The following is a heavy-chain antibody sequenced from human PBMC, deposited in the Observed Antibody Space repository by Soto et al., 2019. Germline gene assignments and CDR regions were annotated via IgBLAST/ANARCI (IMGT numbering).Heavy chain of an antibody. Sequence: QVQLVQSGAEVKKPGSSVKVSCKASGGTFSSYAISWVRQAPGQGLEWMGGIIPICGTANYAQKFQGRVTITADESTSTADRELSSLRSEDTAVYYCARVAGRHISSKGWFDPWGQGTLVTVSS. J-gene: IGHJ5*02. V-gene: IGHV1-69*01. CDR3: ARVAGRHISSKGWFDP. CDR1: GGTFSSYA. D-gene: IGHD6-13*01. CDR2: IIPICGTA.